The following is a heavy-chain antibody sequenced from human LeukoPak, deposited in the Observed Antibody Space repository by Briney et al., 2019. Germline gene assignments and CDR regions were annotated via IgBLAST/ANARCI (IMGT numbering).Heavy chain of an antibody. D-gene: IGHD3-22*01. CDR2: IYTSGST. Sequence: SETLSLTCTVSGGSISSGNYYWSWIRQPAGKGLEWIGRIYTSGSTTYNPSLKSRVTISGDTSENQFSLRLSSVTAADTAVYYCARHDSSGYYVDYWGQGTLVTVSS. J-gene: IGHJ4*02. CDR3: ARHDSSGYYVDY. V-gene: IGHV4-61*02. CDR1: GGSISSGNYY.